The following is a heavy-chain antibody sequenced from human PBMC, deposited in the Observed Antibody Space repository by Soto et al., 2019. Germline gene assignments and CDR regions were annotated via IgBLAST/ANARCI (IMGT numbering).Heavy chain of an antibody. J-gene: IGHJ2*01. Sequence: EVRLVESGGGLIQPGGSLRLSCAASGFTVSSNYMSWFREAPGKGLDWVSVIYSGGSTYYADSVKGRFTISRDNSTNTLYLQMNSLRAEDTAVYYCARDTRIQLWDWYFDLWGRGTLVTVSS. CDR1: GFTVSSNY. V-gene: IGHV3-53*01. CDR3: ARDTRIQLWDWYFDL. D-gene: IGHD5-18*01. CDR2: IYSGGST.